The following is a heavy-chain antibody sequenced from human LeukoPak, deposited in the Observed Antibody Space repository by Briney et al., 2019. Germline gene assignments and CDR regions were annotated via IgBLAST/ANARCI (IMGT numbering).Heavy chain of an antibody. J-gene: IGHJ4*02. D-gene: IGHD1-26*01. CDR3: ARDIASYSGSGIAY. V-gene: IGHV3-9*01. CDR1: GFTFDDYA. CDR2: ISWKSGSI. Sequence: QAGGSLRLSCAAFGFTFDDYAMHWVRQAPGRGLEWVAGISWKSGSIGYADSVKGRFTISRDNAKNSLYLQMNSLRAEDTAVYYCARDIASYSGSGIAYWGQGTLVTVSS.